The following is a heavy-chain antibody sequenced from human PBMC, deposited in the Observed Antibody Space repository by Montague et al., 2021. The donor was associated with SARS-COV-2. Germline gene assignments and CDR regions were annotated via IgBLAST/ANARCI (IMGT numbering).Heavy chain of an antibody. CDR2: IYTSEST. V-gene: IGHV4-61*02. CDR1: GGSISSGSYY. CDR3: AREYSNAYYYYYYMDV. J-gene: IGHJ6*03. Sequence: TLSLTCTVSGGSISSGSYYWSWIRQPAGKGLEWIGRIYTSESTNYNPSLKSRVTISVDTSKNQFSLELSSVTAADTAVYYCAREYSNAYYYYYYMDVWGKGTTVTVSS. D-gene: IGHD2-15*01.